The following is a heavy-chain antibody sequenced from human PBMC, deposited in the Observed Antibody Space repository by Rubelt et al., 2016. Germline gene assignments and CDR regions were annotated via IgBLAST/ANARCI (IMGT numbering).Heavy chain of an antibody. V-gene: IGHV3-23*01. CDR3: TRGYYSFDP. CDR2: ISGADGST. J-gene: IGHJ5*02. Sequence: GSGGGLVQPGGSLRLSCVPSEFTFSTYAMNWVRKAPGKGLEWVSSISGADGSTYYADSVTGRFTISRDNAKKSLHLQMDSLRAEDTAVYYCTRGYYSFDPWGQGALVTVSS. CDR1: EFTFSTYA. D-gene: IGHD1-26*01.